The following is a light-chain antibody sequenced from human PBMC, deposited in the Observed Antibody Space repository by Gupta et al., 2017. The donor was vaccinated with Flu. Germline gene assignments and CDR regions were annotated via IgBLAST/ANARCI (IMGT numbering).Light chain of an antibody. CDR2: SSN. CDR3: AAWDDSLNVYV. CDR1: RSNIEVNS. Sequence: QSVLTQPPSASGTPGEMVTISCSGSRSNIEVNSVNWYQQLPGTSPKLLIFSSNQRASGAPDQFSGSKSGTSAFLAISGLQSEDEADYYCAAWDDSLNVYVFGTGTKVTVL. V-gene: IGLV1-44*01. J-gene: IGLJ1*01.